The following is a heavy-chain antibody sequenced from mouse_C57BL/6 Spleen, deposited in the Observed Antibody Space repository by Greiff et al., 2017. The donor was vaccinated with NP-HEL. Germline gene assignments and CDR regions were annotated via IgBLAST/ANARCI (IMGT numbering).Heavy chain of an antibody. CDR1: GYTFTSYW. CDR2: IYPGSGST. J-gene: IGHJ3*01. Sequence: QVQLQQPGAELVKPGASVKMSCKASGYTFTSYWITWVKQRPGQGLEWIGDIYPGSGSTNYNEKFKSKATLTVDTSSSTAYMQLSSLTSEDSAVYYCAREGYSNYHPRAYWGQGTLVTVSA. D-gene: IGHD2-5*01. V-gene: IGHV1-55*01. CDR3: AREGYSNYHPRAY.